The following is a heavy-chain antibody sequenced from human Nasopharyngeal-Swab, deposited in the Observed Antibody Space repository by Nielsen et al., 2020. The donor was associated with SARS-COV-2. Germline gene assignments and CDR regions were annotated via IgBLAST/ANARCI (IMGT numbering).Heavy chain of an antibody. V-gene: IGHV1-3*01. D-gene: IGHD3-16*02. CDR2: INAGNGNT. Sequence: ASVKVSCKAFGYTFTSYSIHWVFPAPAQKLSCMGWINAGNGNTKYSQKFQGRVTITRDTSASTAYMELSSLRSEDTAVYYCARDYDYVWGSYRYVGEDYWGQGTLVTVSS. J-gene: IGHJ4*02. CDR1: GYTFTSYS. CDR3: ARDYDYVWGSYRYVGEDY.